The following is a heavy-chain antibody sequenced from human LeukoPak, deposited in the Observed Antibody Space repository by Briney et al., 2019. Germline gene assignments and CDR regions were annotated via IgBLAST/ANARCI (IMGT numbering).Heavy chain of an antibody. CDR1: GFTFSAYD. V-gene: IGHV3-23*01. CDR3: EQGGYFAFDM. J-gene: IGHJ3*02. Sequence: PGGSLRLSCVGSGFTFSAYDMQWVRQAPGKGLEWVSGTSRSSGAHYTDSVKGRFTISRDNSKDTLYLQMDSLRAEDTAVYYCEQGGYFAFDMWGQGTMVTVSS. CDR2: TSRSSGA. D-gene: IGHD2-2*03.